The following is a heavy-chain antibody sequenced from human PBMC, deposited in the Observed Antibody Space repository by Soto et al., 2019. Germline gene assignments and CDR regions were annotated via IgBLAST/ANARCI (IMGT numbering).Heavy chain of an antibody. CDR2: IYWDDDK. CDR1: GFSLSTSGVG. J-gene: IGHJ6*03. CDR3: AHRRRSSWYLNYYYYYMDV. Sequence: SGPTLVNPTQTLTLTCTFSGFSLSTSGVGVGWIRQPPGKALEWLALIYWDDDKRYSPSLKSRLTITKDTSKNQVVLTMTNMDPVDTATYYCAHRRRSSWYLNYYYYYMDVWGKGTTVTVSS. V-gene: IGHV2-5*02. D-gene: IGHD6-13*01.